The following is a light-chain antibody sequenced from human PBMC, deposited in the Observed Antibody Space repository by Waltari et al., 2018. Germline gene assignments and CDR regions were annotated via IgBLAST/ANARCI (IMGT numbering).Light chain of an antibody. J-gene: IGLJ3*02. CDR3: TSYTTSRTWV. Sequence: QSALTQPASVSGSPGQSITISCTGTSSDVRAYDYVSWYQQKPGKAPQPIIYEVRDRPPGVPNRFSGSKSGYTAFLTISGLQAEDEADYYCTSYTTSRTWVFGGGTKLTVL. CDR2: EVR. CDR1: SSDVRAYDY. V-gene: IGLV2-14*01.